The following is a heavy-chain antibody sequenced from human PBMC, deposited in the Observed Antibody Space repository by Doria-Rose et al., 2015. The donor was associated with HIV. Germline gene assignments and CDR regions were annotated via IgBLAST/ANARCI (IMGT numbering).Heavy chain of an antibody. CDR2: IYYSGST. CDR1: GGSISSGGYY. V-gene: IGHV4-31*03. Sequence: QVQLQESGPGLVKPSQTLSLTCTVSGGSISSGGYYWTCIRQHPGKGLEWIGYIYYSGSTYYNPSLKSRVTISVDTSKNQFSRKRRSVTAADTAVYYCARDSGSYNFDYGGQGTLVAGSS. D-gene: IGHD1-26*01. CDR3: ARDSGSYNFDY. J-gene: IGHJ4*02.